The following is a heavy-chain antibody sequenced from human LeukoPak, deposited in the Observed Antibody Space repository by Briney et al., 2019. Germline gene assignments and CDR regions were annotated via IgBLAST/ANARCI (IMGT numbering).Heavy chain of an antibody. Sequence: ASVKVSCKTPGYTFTSYGIGWVRQAPGQGLEWMAWIYNGNTNYAQNLQGRVTVTTDTSTTTAYMELRSLRSDDTAVYYCTRDRSTSGSQNYWGQGTLVTVSS. J-gene: IGHJ4*02. CDR2: IYNGNT. V-gene: IGHV1-18*01. CDR3: TRDRSTSGSQNY. CDR1: GYTFTSYG. D-gene: IGHD1-26*01.